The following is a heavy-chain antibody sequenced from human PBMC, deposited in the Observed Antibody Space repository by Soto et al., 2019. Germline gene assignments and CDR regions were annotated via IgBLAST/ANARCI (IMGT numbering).Heavy chain of an antibody. CDR2: IYHSGST. J-gene: IGHJ4*02. CDR1: GGSISSGGYS. Sequence: SETLSLTCAVSGGSISSGGYSWSWIRQPPGKGLEWIGYIYHSGSTYYNPSLKSRVTISVDRSKNQFSLKLSSVTAADTAVYYCARGSMATIPYYFDYWGQGTLVTVSS. CDR3: ARGSMATIPYYFDY. D-gene: IGHD5-12*01. V-gene: IGHV4-30-2*01.